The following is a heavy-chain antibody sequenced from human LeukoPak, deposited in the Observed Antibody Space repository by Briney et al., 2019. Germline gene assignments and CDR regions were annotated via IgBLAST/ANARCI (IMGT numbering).Heavy chain of an antibody. CDR3: AKDQNYFGSGSPVY. D-gene: IGHD3-10*01. J-gene: IGHJ4*02. CDR1: GFTFTSYS. Sequence: GGSLRLSCAASGFTFTSYSMNWVRQAPGKGLEWVSTISGGGGSTYYADSVKGRFTISRDNSENTPYLQMNSLRAEDTAVYYCAKDQNYFGSGSPVYWGQGTLVTVSS. CDR2: ISGGGGST. V-gene: IGHV3-23*01.